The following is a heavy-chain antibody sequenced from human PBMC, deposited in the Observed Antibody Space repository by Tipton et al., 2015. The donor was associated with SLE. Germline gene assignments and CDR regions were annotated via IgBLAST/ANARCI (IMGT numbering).Heavy chain of an antibody. D-gene: IGHD6-19*01. CDR2: IYYSGST. J-gene: IGHJ4*02. Sequence: TLSLTCAVYGGSFSGYYWSWIRQPPGKGLEWIGSIYYSGSTYYNPSLKSRVTISVDTSKNQFSLKLSSVTAADTAVYYCARERDSSGWSKDYWGQGTLVTVSS. CDR1: GGSFSGYY. CDR3: ARERDSSGWSKDY. V-gene: IGHV4-34*01.